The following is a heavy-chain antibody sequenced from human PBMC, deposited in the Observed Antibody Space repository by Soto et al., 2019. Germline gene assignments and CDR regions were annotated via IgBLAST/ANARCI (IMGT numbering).Heavy chain of an antibody. CDR2: IWYDGSNK. Sequence: HPGGSLRLSCAASGFTFSSYGMHWVRQAPGKGLEWVAVIWYDGSNKYYADSVKGRFTISRDNSKNTLYLQMNSLRAEDTAVYYCMHGSGGHSKHYYYYGMDVWGKGTTVTVSS. CDR1: GFTFSSYG. V-gene: IGHV3-33*01. CDR3: MHGSGGHSKHYYYYGMDV. J-gene: IGHJ6*04. D-gene: IGHD2-15*01.